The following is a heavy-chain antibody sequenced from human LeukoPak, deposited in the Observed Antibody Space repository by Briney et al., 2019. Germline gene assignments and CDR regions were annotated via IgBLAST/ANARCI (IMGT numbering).Heavy chain of an antibody. CDR2: IYYSGST. Sequence: SETLSLTCTVSGGSISSYYWGWIRQPPGKGLEWIGSIYYSGSTYYNPSLKSRVTISVDTSKNQFSLKLSSVTAADTAVYYCARHKRFGELFGFDYWGQGTLVTVSS. CDR3: ARHKRFGELFGFDY. D-gene: IGHD3-10*01. J-gene: IGHJ4*02. V-gene: IGHV4-39*01. CDR1: GGSISSYY.